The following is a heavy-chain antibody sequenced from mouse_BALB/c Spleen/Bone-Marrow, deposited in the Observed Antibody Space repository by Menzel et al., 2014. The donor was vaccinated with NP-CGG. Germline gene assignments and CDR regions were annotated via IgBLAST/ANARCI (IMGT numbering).Heavy chain of an antibody. CDR3: ARDSLYYYGSSYGYLDV. V-gene: IGHV5-4*02. CDR1: GFTFSDYY. D-gene: IGHD1-1*01. CDR2: ISNGGSYT. Sequence: EVKLMESGGGLMKPGGSLKLSCAASGFTFSDYYMYWVRQTPEKRLEWVATISNGGSYTYYPDSVKGRFTISRDNAKNNLYLQMSSLKSEDTAMYYCARDSLYYYGSSYGYLDVWGAGTTVTVSS. J-gene: IGHJ1*01.